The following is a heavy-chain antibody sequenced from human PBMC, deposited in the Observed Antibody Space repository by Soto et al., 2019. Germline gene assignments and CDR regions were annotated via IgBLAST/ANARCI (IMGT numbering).Heavy chain of an antibody. J-gene: IGHJ4*02. CDR2: VFRSGST. Sequence: PSETLSLTCTVSGGSISSGDYSWSWIRQPPGKGLEWIGYVFRSGSTYYSPSLKSRVTISVDGSKNQFSLKLTSVTAADTGVYYCARGSYGAGSDYWGQGTLVTSPQ. CDR1: GGSISSGDYS. D-gene: IGHD3-10*01. V-gene: IGHV4-30-2*01. CDR3: ARGSYGAGSDY.